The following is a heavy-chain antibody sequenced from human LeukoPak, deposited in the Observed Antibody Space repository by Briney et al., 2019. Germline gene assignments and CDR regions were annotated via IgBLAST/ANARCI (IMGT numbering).Heavy chain of an antibody. CDR1: GGSISSSKYY. CDR2: IFNSGST. J-gene: IGHJ5*02. CDR3: ARPVPSRLGWFDP. Sequence: SETLSLTCTVSGGSISSSKYYWGWIRQSPGKGLEWIGTIFNSGSTHYNPSLKSRVTISVDTSKNQFSLKLSSVTAADTAVYYCARPVPSRLGWFDPWGQGTLVTVSS. V-gene: IGHV4-39*01. D-gene: IGHD1-1*01.